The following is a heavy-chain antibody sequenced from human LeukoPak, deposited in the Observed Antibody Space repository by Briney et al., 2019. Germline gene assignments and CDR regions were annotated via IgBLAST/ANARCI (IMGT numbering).Heavy chain of an antibody. Sequence: PSETLSLTCTVSGGSISSSSYYWGWIRQPPGKGLEWIGSIYYSGSTNYNPSLKSRVTISVDKSKNQFSLKLSSVTAADTAVYYCARGWSSWYDAFDIWGQGTMVTVSS. J-gene: IGHJ3*02. CDR1: GGSISSSSYY. V-gene: IGHV4-39*07. CDR3: ARGWSSWYDAFDI. CDR2: IYYSGST. D-gene: IGHD6-13*01.